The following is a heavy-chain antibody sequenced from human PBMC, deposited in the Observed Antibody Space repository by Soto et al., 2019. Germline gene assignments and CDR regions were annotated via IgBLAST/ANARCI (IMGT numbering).Heavy chain of an antibody. CDR2: INPSGGST. CDR1: GYTFTSYD. Sequence: PVKVSSKSSGYTFTSYDMHLVRQAPGQGLEWMGIINPSGGSTSYAQKFQGRVTMTRDTSTSTVYMELSSLRSEDTAVYYCGRAEGSGSDYWGQGTLVTVSS. CDR3: GRAEGSGSDY. V-gene: IGHV1-46*01. J-gene: IGHJ4*02. D-gene: IGHD3-10*01.